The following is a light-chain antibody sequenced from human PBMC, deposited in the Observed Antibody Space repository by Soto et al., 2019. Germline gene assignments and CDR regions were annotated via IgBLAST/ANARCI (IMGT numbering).Light chain of an antibody. V-gene: IGKV3-20*01. CDR2: GAS. Sequence: EVVMRQSPATLSVSPGEGATLSCRASQGIGDTLAWYQHKPGQAPRLLIYGASSRATGIPDRFSGSGSGTDFTLTISRLEPEDFAVYYCQQYTTFGQGTKVDIK. J-gene: IGKJ1*01. CDR1: QGIGDT. CDR3: QQYTT.